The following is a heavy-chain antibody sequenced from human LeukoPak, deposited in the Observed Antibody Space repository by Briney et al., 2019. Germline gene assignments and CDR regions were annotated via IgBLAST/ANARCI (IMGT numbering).Heavy chain of an antibody. Sequence: GRSLRLSCAASGFTFSSYAMHWVRQAPGKGLGWVAVISYDGSNKYYADSVKGRFTISRDNSKNTLYLQMNSLRAEDTAVYYCARDLGGYDMSYFDYWGQGTLVTVSS. J-gene: IGHJ4*02. CDR2: ISYDGSNK. CDR3: ARDLGGYDMSYFDY. D-gene: IGHD5-12*01. CDR1: GFTFSSYA. V-gene: IGHV3-30-3*01.